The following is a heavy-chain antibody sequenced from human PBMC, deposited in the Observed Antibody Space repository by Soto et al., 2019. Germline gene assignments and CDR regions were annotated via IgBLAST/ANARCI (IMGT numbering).Heavy chain of an antibody. D-gene: IGHD6-19*01. J-gene: IGHJ5*02. CDR3: ASRQVYSSGWYQLVGWFDP. V-gene: IGHV3-9*01. Sequence: EVQLVESGGGLVQPGRSLRLSCAASGFTFDDYAMHWVRQAPGKGLEWVSGISWNSGSIGYADSVKGRFTISRDNAKNSLYLQMNSLGAEDTALYYCASRQVYSSGWYQLVGWFDPWGQGTLVTVSS. CDR1: GFTFDDYA. CDR2: ISWNSGSI.